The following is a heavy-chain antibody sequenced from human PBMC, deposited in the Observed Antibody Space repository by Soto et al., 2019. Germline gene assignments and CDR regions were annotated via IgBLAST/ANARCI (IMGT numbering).Heavy chain of an antibody. V-gene: IGHV1-46*03. CDR3: ARPDSSFGYGMDV. J-gene: IGHJ6*01. CDR1: GYTFTSYY. Sequence: GASVKVSCKASGYTFTSYYMHWVRQAPGQGLEWMGIINPSGGSTSYAQKFQGRVTMTRDTSTSTVYMELSSLRSEDTAGYYCARPDSSFGYGMDVWRKGTTATVS. D-gene: IGHD3-22*01. CDR2: INPSGGST.